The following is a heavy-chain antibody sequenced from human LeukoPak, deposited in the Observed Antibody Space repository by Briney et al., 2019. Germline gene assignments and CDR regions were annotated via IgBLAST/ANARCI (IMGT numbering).Heavy chain of an antibody. CDR3: AKDLSTVTTSYDILTGYYYYYYYGMDV. CDR1: GFTFSSYG. V-gene: IGHV3-30*18. CDR2: ISYDGSNK. D-gene: IGHD3-9*01. Sequence: GGSLRLSCAASGFTFSSYGMHWVRQAPGKGLEWVAVISYDGSNKYYADSVKGRFTISRDNSKNTLYLQMNSLRAEDTAVYYCAKDLSTVTTSYDILTGYYYYYYYGMDVWGQGTTATVSS. J-gene: IGHJ6*02.